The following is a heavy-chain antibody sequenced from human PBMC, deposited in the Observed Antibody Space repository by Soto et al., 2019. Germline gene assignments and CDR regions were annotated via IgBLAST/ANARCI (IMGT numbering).Heavy chain of an antibody. D-gene: IGHD1-26*01. Sequence: WWSLRLSCSASVFSFRTTWMAWMRQAPGKGLEWVGRIKSKNAGETTDYADPVKGRFTISRDDSKDTVYLHMDSLETGDTAVYYCATGSPFSGSVFDHWGQGTLVTVSS. CDR3: ATGSPFSGSVFDH. CDR2: IKSKNAGETT. V-gene: IGHV3-15*05. CDR1: VFSFRTTW. J-gene: IGHJ4*02.